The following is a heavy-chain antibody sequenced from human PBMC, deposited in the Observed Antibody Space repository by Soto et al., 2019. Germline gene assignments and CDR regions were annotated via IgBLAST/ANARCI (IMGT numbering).Heavy chain of an antibody. V-gene: IGHV4-4*02. J-gene: IGHJ3*02. CDR3: ARGEWGSSGWYDAFDI. CDR2: IYHCGGT. D-gene: IGHD6-19*01. CDR1: GGSISSSNW. Sequence: SETLSLTCAVSGGSISSSNWWSWVRQPPGKGLEWIGEIYHCGGTNYNPSLKSRVTISVDKSKNQFSLKLSSVTAADTAVYYCARGEWGSSGWYDAFDICGQGTMVTVSS.